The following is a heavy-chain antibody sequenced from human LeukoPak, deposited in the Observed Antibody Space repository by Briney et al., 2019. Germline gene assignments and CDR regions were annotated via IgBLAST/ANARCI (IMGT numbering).Heavy chain of an antibody. CDR1: GYSISSGYY. Sequence: SETLSLTCAVSGYSISSGYYWGWIRQPPGKGLEWIGSIYHSGSTYYNPSLKSRVTISVDTSKNQFSLNLSSVTAADTAVYYCAREIRYCSSTSCYGGYGMDVWGQGTTVTVSS. V-gene: IGHV4-38-2*01. J-gene: IGHJ6*02. CDR2: IYHSGST. D-gene: IGHD2-2*01. CDR3: AREIRYCSSTSCYGGYGMDV.